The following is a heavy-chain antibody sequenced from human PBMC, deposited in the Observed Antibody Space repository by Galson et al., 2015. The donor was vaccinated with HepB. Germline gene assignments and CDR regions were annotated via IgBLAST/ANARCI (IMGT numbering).Heavy chain of an antibody. V-gene: IGHV3-23*01. CDR1: GFTFSSYA. CDR3: AKSIAVAGTYGY. J-gene: IGHJ4*02. CDR2: ISGSGGST. Sequence: SLRLSCAASGFTFSSYAMSWVRQAPGKGLEWVSAISGSGGSTYYADSVKGRFTISRDNSKNTLYLQMNSLRAEDTAVYYCAKSIAVAGTYGYWGQGTLVTVSS. D-gene: IGHD6-19*01.